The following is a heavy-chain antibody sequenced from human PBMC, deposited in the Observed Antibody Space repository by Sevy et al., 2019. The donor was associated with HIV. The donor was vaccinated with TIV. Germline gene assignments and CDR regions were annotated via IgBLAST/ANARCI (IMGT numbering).Heavy chain of an antibody. CDR1: GFTFSTYS. D-gene: IGHD2-8*01. CDR3: AREGCTKPNDV. Sequence: GGSLRLSCAASGFTFSTYSMSWVRQPPGKGLEWVSTLSFGCGEINYADSVKGRFTISRDNSKSSVYLQMNNLRPEDTAVYDGAREGCTKPNDVWGQGTLVTVSS. V-gene: IGHV3-23*01. CDR2: LSFGCGEI. J-gene: IGHJ4*02.